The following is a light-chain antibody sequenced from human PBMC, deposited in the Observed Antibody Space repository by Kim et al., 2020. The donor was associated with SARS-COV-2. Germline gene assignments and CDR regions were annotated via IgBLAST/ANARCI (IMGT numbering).Light chain of an antibody. CDR3: QHYSTYSKS. Sequence: ASVGDRVTITCRASQSVSNRLAWYQQKPGIAPRLLIYKTSSLESGVPSRFSGSGSGTEFTLTISSLQSDDFATYYCQHYSTYSKSFGQGTKVDIK. V-gene: IGKV1-5*03. CDR1: QSVSNR. J-gene: IGKJ1*01. CDR2: KTS.